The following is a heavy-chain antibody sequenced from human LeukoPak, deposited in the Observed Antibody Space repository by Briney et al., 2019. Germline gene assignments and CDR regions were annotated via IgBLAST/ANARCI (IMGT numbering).Heavy chain of an antibody. V-gene: IGHV3-9*01. CDR1: GFTFDDYA. J-gene: IGHJ5*02. Sequence: PGGSLRLSCAASGFTFDDYAMHWVRQAPGKGLEWVSGISWNSGSIGYADSVKGRFTISRDNAKNSLYLQMNSLRAEDTAFYHCARDRCSSTSCYNTPNWFDPWGQGTLVTVSS. D-gene: IGHD2-2*02. CDR3: ARDRCSSTSCYNTPNWFDP. CDR2: ISWNSGSI.